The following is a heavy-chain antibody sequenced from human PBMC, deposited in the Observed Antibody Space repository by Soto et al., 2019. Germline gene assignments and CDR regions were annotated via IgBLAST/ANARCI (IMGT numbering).Heavy chain of an antibody. CDR2: INHSGRT. V-gene: IGHV4-34*01. J-gene: IGHJ6*02. Sequence: SETLSLTCAVYGESFSGYYWSWIRQPPGKGLEWIGEINHSGRTNYNPSLKSRVTISVDTSKNQFSLKLSSVTAADTAVYYCATHAAPYYDFWSGYYTGTYYYYGMDVWGQGTTVTVSS. CDR3: ATHAAPYYDFWSGYYTGTYYYYGMDV. CDR1: GESFSGYY. D-gene: IGHD3-3*01.